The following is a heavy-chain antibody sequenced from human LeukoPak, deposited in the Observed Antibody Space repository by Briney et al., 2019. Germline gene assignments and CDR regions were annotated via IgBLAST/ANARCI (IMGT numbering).Heavy chain of an antibody. V-gene: IGHV1-2*02. Sequence: GASVKVSCKASGYTFTDYYMHWVRQAPGQGLEWMGWLNPNSGDTNYAQNFQGRVTMTRDTSISTAYMEVSRLRSDDTAVYYCAREDSSGYDYWGQGTLVTVSS. CDR1: GYTFTDYY. D-gene: IGHD3-22*01. CDR2: LNPNSGDT. J-gene: IGHJ4*02. CDR3: AREDSSGYDY.